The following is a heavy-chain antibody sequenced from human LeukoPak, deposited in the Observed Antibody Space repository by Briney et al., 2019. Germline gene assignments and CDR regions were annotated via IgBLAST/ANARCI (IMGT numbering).Heavy chain of an antibody. Sequence: GGSLRLSCAASGFTVSSNYMNWVRQAPGKGLEWVSVIYSGGSTYYADSVKGRFTISRDNSKNTLYLQMNSLRAEDTAVYYCAKRVLAVAGKHFDYWGQGTLVTVSS. J-gene: IGHJ4*02. CDR1: GFTVSSNY. CDR2: IYSGGST. V-gene: IGHV3-53*01. CDR3: AKRVLAVAGKHFDY. D-gene: IGHD6-19*01.